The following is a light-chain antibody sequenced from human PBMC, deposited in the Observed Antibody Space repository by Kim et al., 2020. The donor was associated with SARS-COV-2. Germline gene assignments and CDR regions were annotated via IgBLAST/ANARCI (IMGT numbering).Light chain of an antibody. CDR1: QSVSSSY. J-gene: IGKJ1*01. CDR2: GAS. Sequence: EIVLTQSPGTLSLSTGERATLSCRASQSVSSSYLAWNQQKPGQAPRLLIYGASSRATGIPDRFSGSGSGTDFTLTISRLEPEDFAVYYCQQYGSSPRTFGQGTKVDIK. CDR3: QQYGSSPRT. V-gene: IGKV3-20*01.